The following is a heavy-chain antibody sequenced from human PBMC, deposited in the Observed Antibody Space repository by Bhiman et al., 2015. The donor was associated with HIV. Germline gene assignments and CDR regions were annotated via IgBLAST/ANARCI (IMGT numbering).Heavy chain of an antibody. CDR2: ISGSGGRT. CDR1: GFTFRTYS. D-gene: IGHD3-16*01. J-gene: IGHJ3*01. Sequence: EVQLVESGGGLVKPGGSLRFSCAASGFTFRTYSMNWVRQAPGKGLEWVSGISGSGGRTYYADSVKGRFTISRDNSKNTLYLQMNSLRAEDTAVYFCATYNADYVWGSAFDFWGQGTMVTVSS. CDR3: ATYNADYVWGSAFDF. V-gene: IGHV3-23*04.